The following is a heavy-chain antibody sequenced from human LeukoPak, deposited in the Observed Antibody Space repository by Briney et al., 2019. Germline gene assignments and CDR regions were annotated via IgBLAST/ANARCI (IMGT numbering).Heavy chain of an antibody. V-gene: IGHV4-39*01. J-gene: IGHJ2*01. CDR1: GGSISSNSYY. Sequence: NTSETLSLTCTVSGGSISSNSYYWGWIRQPPGKGLEWIGNFYYSGSTYYNPSLKSRVTISVDTSKNQFSLKLSSVTAADTAVYYCARPGLRLGELSHSWYFDLWGRGTLVTVSS. CDR2: FYYSGST. CDR3: ARPGLRLGELSHSWYFDL. D-gene: IGHD3-16*02.